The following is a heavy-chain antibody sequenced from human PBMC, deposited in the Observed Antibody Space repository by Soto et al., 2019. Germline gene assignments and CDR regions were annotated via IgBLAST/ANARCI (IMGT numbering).Heavy chain of an antibody. D-gene: IGHD2-21*02. Sequence: GGSLRLSCAASGFTFSSYAMSWVRQAPGKGLEWVSAISGSGGSTYYADSVKGRFTISRDNSKNTLYLQMNSLRAEDTAVYYCAGTRCGGDCYYPSEYGMDVWGQGTTVTVSS. V-gene: IGHV3-23*01. CDR2: ISGSGGST. CDR3: AGTRCGGDCYYPSEYGMDV. CDR1: GFTFSSYA. J-gene: IGHJ6*02.